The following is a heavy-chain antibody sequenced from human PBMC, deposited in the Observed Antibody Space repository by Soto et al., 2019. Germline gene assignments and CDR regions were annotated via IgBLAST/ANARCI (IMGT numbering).Heavy chain of an antibody. Sequence: PGESLKISCKGSGYSFTSYWIGWVRQMPGKGLEWMGIIYPGDSDTRYSPSFQGQVTISADKSISTAYLQWSSLKASDTAMYYCARLRNAAVADNAAFDIWGQGTMVTVSS. D-gene: IGHD6-19*01. J-gene: IGHJ3*02. V-gene: IGHV5-51*01. CDR3: ARLRNAAVADNAAFDI. CDR1: GYSFTSYW. CDR2: IYPGDSDT.